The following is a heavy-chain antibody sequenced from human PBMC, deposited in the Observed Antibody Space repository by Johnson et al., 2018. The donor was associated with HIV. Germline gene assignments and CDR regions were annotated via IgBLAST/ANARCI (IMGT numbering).Heavy chain of an antibody. D-gene: IGHD1-1*01. CDR2: ISGSGGST. Sequence: VQLVESGGGLIQPGESLRLSCAASGFTVSTYPAHSIITFSSYAMSWVRQAPGKGLEWVSTISGSGGSTYYADSVKGQFTISRDNSKNTLYLQMNRLRAEDTAVYYCARDMAQLELFAFDIWGQGTMVTVSS. CDR3: ARDMAQLELFAFDI. V-gene: IGHV3-23*04. CDR1: GFTVSTYPAHSIITFSSYA. J-gene: IGHJ3*02.